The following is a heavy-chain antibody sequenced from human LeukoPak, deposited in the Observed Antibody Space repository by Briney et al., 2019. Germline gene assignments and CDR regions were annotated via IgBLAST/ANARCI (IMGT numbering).Heavy chain of an antibody. J-gene: IGHJ5*02. V-gene: IGHV3-23*01. CDR2: ISGSGGST. Sequence: PGGSLRLSCAASGFTFSSYGMSWVRQAPGRGLEWVSAISGSGGSTYYADSVKGRFTISRDNSKNTLYLQMNSLRAEDTAVYYCAKPPADGFDPWGQGTLVTVSS. CDR3: AKPPADGFDP. CDR1: GFTFSSYG.